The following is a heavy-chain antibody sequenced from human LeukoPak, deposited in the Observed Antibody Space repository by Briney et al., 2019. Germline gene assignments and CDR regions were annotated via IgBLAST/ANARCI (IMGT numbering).Heavy chain of an antibody. V-gene: IGHV3-9*03. CDR3: AKGSGSAAAGNWGWCDP. D-gene: IGHD6-13*01. Sequence: GRSLRLSCAASGFTFDDYAMHWVRQAPGKGLEWVSGISWNSGSIGYADSVKGRFTISRDNAKNSLYLQMNSLRAEDMALSYCAKGSGSAAAGNWGWCDPWGQGNLVTISS. CDR2: ISWNSGSI. CDR1: GFTFDDYA. J-gene: IGHJ5*02.